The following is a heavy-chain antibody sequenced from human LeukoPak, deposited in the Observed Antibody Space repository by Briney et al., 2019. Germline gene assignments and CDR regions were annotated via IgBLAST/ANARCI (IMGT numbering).Heavy chain of an antibody. J-gene: IGHJ4*02. V-gene: IGHV3-23*01. Sequence: GGSLRFSCAVSGFTFSSYAMNWVRQAPGRGLEWVSTISGSGSDTYYADSVKGRFTISRDNSKNTLYLQMNSLRADDTAVYYCAKDDPMGLGVAGPLFEYWGQGTLVTVSS. CDR2: ISGSGSDT. D-gene: IGHD6-19*01. CDR3: AKDDPMGLGVAGPLFEY. CDR1: GFTFSSYA.